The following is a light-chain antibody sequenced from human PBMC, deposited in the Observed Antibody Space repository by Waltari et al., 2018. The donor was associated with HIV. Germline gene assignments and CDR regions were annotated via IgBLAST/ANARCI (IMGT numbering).Light chain of an antibody. CDR2: EVS. V-gene: IGLV2-14*01. CDR3: SSYISTTTL. J-gene: IGLJ1*01. Sequence: QSAPTQPASVSGSPGQSITISCTGTSSDIGHYKYVSWYQQSPGKAPKLMIYEVSNRPSGVSNRFYGSKSGNTASLTISGLQAEDEADYYCSSYISTTTLFGTGTKVTVL. CDR1: SSDIGHYKY.